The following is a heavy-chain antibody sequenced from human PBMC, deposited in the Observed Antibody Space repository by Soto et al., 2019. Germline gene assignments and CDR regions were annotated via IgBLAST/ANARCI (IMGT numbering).Heavy chain of an antibody. CDR3: ARYYGHRGYDAFDI. CDR2: IKQDASEN. J-gene: IGHJ3*02. Sequence: GGSLRLSCAASGFTFSNYWMTWVRQAPGKGLEWVANIKQDASENFYVDSVKGRFTISRDNAKNSLYLQMNSLRVEDTAVYYCARYYGHRGYDAFDIWGQGTMVTVSS. D-gene: IGHD3-16*01. CDR1: GFTFSNYW. V-gene: IGHV3-7*04.